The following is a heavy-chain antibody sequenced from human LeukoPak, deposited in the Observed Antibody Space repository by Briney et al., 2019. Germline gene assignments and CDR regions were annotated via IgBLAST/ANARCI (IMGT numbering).Heavy chain of an antibody. D-gene: IGHD5-12*01. Sequence: ASVKVSCKASGYTFTGYYMHWVRQAPGQGLEWMGWINPNSGGTNYAQKFQGWVTMTRDTSISTAYMELSRLRSDDTAVYYCARGSQSGCDLYYFDYWGQGTLVTVSS. CDR2: INPNSGGT. CDR1: GYTFTGYY. V-gene: IGHV1-2*04. CDR3: ARGSQSGCDLYYFDY. J-gene: IGHJ4*02.